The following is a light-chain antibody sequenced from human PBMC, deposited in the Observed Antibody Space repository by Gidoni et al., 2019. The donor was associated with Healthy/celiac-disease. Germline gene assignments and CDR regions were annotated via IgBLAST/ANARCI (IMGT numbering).Light chain of an antibody. Sequence: DFVMTQSPPSLPVTPGEPASISCRSSQSLLHSNGYNYLDWYLQKPGQSPQLLIYLGSNRASGVPDRFSGSGSGTDFTLKISRVEAEDVGVYYCMQALQTPWTFXQXTKVEIK. CDR3: MQALQTPWT. V-gene: IGKV2-28*01. CDR2: LGS. CDR1: QSLLHSNGYNY. J-gene: IGKJ1*01.